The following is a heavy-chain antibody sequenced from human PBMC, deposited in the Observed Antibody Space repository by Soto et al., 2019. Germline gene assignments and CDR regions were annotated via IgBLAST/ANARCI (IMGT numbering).Heavy chain of an antibody. CDR1: GGSISSGGYY. V-gene: IGHV4-39*01. J-gene: IGHJ4*02. D-gene: IGHD2-15*01. CDR3: ARQIGYCSGGSCYGDFDY. CDR2: IYYSGST. Sequence: SETLSLTCAVSGGSISSGGYYWGWIRQPPGKGLEWIGSIYYSGSTYYNPSLKSRVTISVDTSKNQFSLKLSSVTAADTAVYYCARQIGYCSGGSCYGDFDYWGQGTLVTVSS.